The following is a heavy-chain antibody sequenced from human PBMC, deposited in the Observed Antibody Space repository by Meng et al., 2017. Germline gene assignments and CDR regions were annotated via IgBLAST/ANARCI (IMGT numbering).Heavy chain of an antibody. CDR1: GFTVSSNY. Sequence: GESLKISCAASGFTVSSNYMSWVRQAPGKGLEWVSVIYSGGSTYYADSVKRRFTISRDNSKNTLYLQMNSLRAEDTAVYYCACYSSGYYLPKYDHAFDIWGQGTMVTVSS. CDR3: ACYSSGYYLPKYDHAFDI. CDR2: IYSGGST. V-gene: IGHV3-66*02. D-gene: IGHD3-22*01. J-gene: IGHJ3*02.